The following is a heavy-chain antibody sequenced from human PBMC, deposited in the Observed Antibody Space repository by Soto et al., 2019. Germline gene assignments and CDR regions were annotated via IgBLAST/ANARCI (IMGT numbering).Heavy chain of an antibody. D-gene: IGHD2-8*01. CDR1: GFTFSSDA. Sequence: EVQLLETGGGVVQPGGSLRLSCAASGFTFSSDALSWFRQAPGKGLEWVSALSGSGGSTYYADSVKGRFTIARDNSKNTLYLQMNSLRAEDTAVYYCARGYCTNGVCPYYYYYYMDVWGKGTTVTVSS. CDR2: LSGSGGST. V-gene: IGHV3-23*01. CDR3: ARGYCTNGVCPYYYYYYMDV. J-gene: IGHJ6*03.